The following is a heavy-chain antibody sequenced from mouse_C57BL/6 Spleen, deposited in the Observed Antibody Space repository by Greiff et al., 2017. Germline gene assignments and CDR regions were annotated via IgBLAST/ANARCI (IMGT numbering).Heavy chain of an antibody. D-gene: IGHD1-1*01. CDR2: ISSSSSTI. CDR1: GFTFSDYG. CDR3: ASPAFYYYGSSYDWFAY. Sequence: EVKVEESGGGLVKPGGSLKLSCAASGFTFSDYGMHWVRQAPEKGLEWVAYISSSSSTIYYADTVKGRFTISRDDAKNTLFLQMTSLRSEDTAMLYCASPAFYYYGSSYDWFAYWGQGTLVTVSA. V-gene: IGHV5-17*01. J-gene: IGHJ3*01.